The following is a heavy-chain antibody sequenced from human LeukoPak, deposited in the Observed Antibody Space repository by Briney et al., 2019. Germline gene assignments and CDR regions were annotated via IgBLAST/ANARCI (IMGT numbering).Heavy chain of an antibody. Sequence: PGGSLRLSCAASEFIVSINYMTWIRQPPGKGLEWIGYIYYSGSTNYNPSLKSRVTISVDTSKNQFSLKLSSVTAADTAVYYCARDRAGAALDLWGQGTLVTVSS. CDR1: EFIVSINY. V-gene: IGHV4-59*02. CDR2: IYYSGST. CDR3: ARDRAGAALDL. D-gene: IGHD6-13*01. J-gene: IGHJ4*02.